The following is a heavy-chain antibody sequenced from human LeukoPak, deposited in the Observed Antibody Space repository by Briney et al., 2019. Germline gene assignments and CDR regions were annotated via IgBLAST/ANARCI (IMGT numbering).Heavy chain of an antibody. J-gene: IGHJ4*02. CDR2: IYWNNDN. D-gene: IGHD4-17*01. V-gene: IGHV2-5*01. Sequence: SGPTLVKPTQTLTLTCTFSGFSLNTPGVGVGWIRQPPGKALEWLALIYWNNDNRYSPSLRSRLTITKDTSKNQVVLTMTKMDPVDTATYYCAHCGDYRFLYYFDYWGQGTLITVSS. CDR1: GFSLNTPGVG. CDR3: AHCGDYRFLYYFDY.